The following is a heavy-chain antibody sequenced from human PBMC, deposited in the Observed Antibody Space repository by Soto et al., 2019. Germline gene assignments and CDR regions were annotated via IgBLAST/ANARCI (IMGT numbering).Heavy chain of an antibody. J-gene: IGHJ6*02. V-gene: IGHV3-30*18. CDR2: ISYDGSNK. Sequence: QVQLVESGGGVVQPGRSLRLSCAASGFTFSTYGMHWVRQAPGKGREWVAVISYDGSNKYYADSVKGRFTISRDNSKNTLYLQMNSLRAEDTAVYYCAKAMVRYYGMDVWGQGTTVTVSS. D-gene: IGHD3-10*01. CDR1: GFTFSTYG. CDR3: AKAMVRYYGMDV.